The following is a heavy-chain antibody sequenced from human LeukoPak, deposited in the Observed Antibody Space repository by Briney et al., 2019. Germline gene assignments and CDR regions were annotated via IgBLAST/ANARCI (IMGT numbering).Heavy chain of an antibody. CDR3: AKSPAYYYDTSGYYYRYFDY. J-gene: IGHJ4*02. CDR1: GLTVSSNY. D-gene: IGHD3-22*01. CDR2: IYSGGST. Sequence: GGSLRLSCAASGLTVSSNYMNWVRQAPGKGLEWVSVIYSGGSTYYADSVKGRFTISRDNPKNTLYLQMNSLRAEDTAVYYCAKSPAYYYDTSGYYYRYFDYWGQGTLVTVSS. V-gene: IGHV3-53*01.